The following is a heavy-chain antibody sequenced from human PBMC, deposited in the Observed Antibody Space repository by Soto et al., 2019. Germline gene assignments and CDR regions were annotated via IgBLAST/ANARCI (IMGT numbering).Heavy chain of an antibody. CDR1: GFTFNNYA. J-gene: IGHJ6*02. D-gene: IGHD4-17*01. V-gene: IGHV3-23*01. CDR3: ARDGTTGTANYHYAMDV. CDR2: ISGRGDSV. Sequence: PGGSLRLSCAASGFTFNNYAMTWVRQAPGKGLEWVSTISGRGDSVYYADSVKGRFTISRDNSKNSLYLQMDSLRAEDTAVYYCARDGTTGTANYHYAMDVWGQGTTVTVSS.